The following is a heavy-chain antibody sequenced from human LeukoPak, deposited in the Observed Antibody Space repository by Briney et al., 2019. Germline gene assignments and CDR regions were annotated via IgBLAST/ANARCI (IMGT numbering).Heavy chain of an antibody. CDR3: ARGQGFGSDRAFDS. J-gene: IGHJ5*01. D-gene: IGHD2-15*01. Sequence: SETLSLTCSVSDDSINKYYWNWVRQPAGKGLEWIGRIYASGTSNYNPSLKSRLTMSIDTPKKQFSLRLNSVTAADTAVYYCARGQGFGSDRAFDSWGQGTLVPVP. CDR1: DDSINKYY. V-gene: IGHV4-4*07. CDR2: IYASGTS.